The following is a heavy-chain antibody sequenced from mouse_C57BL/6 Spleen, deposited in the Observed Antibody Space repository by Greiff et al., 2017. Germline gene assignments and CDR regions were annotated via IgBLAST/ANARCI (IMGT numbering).Heavy chain of an antibody. CDR3: TRYYGSSLWYFDV. Sequence: VQLQQSGTVLARPGASVKMSCKTSGYTFTSYWMHWVKQRPGQGLEWIGAIYPGNSDTSYNQKFKGKAKLTAVTSASTAYMELSSLTNEDSAVYYCTRYYGSSLWYFDVWGTGTTVTVSS. CDR1: GYTFTSYW. CDR2: IYPGNSDT. D-gene: IGHD1-1*01. V-gene: IGHV1-5*01. J-gene: IGHJ1*03.